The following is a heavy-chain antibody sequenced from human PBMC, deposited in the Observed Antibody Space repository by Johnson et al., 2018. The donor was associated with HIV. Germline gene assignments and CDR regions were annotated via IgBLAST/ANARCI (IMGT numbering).Heavy chain of an antibody. Sequence: VQLVDSGGGVVQPGRSLSLSCASSAFTFGSYAMHWVRQAPGKGLASVSGINWNGGRTGYADSVKGRFTISRDNAKNSLYLQMKSLRAEDTALYYCARDCFVRDVQGIIIGDAFDIWGQGTMVTVSS. CDR1: AFTFGSYA. V-gene: IGHV3-20*04. D-gene: IGHD3-10*01. J-gene: IGHJ3*02. CDR2: INWNGGRT. CDR3: ARDCFVRDVQGIIIGDAFDI.